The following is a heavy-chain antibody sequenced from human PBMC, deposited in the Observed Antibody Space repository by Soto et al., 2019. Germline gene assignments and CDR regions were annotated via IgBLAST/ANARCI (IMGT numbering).Heavy chain of an antibody. CDR3: AREKSHRGIDY. V-gene: IGHV1-8*01. D-gene: IGHD2-21*01. J-gene: IGHJ4*02. Sequence: QVQLVQSGAEMKKPGASVKVSCKASGYTFISYDINWVRQATGQGLEWMGWMNPNSGNTGFAQKFQGRVTMTRNTCISTAYIELSSLRSEDTDIYDCAREKSHRGIDYWGQGTVVTVSS. CDR1: GYTFISYD. CDR2: MNPNSGNT.